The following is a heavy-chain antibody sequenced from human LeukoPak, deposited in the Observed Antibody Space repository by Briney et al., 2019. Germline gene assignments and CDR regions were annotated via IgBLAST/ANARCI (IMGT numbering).Heavy chain of an antibody. J-gene: IGHJ4*02. CDR2: ISGSGGST. D-gene: IGHD3-3*01. CDR3: AIPPPSYYDFWSGYYTFDY. CDR1: GFTFSSYA. Sequence: PGGSLRLSCAASGFTFSSYAMSWVRQAPGKGLEWVSAISGSGGSTYYADSVKDRFTISRDNSKNTLYLQMNSLRAEDTAVYYCAIPPPSYYDFWSGYYTFDYWGQGTLVTVSS. V-gene: IGHV3-23*01.